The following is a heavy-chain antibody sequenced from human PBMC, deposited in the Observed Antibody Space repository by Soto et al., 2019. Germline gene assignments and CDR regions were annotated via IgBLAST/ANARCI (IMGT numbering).Heavy chain of an antibody. CDR1: GFTFSSYA. CDR2: ISGSGIST. J-gene: IGHJ4*02. Sequence: GESLKISCAASGFTFSSYAMSWVRQAPGQGLEWVSAISGSGISTYYADSVKGRFTISRDNSKNTLYLQMNSLRAEDTAVYYCARDGYCSGGSCYSVPVFDYWGQGTLVTVSS. CDR3: ARDGYCSGGSCYSVPVFDY. V-gene: IGHV3-23*01. D-gene: IGHD2-15*01.